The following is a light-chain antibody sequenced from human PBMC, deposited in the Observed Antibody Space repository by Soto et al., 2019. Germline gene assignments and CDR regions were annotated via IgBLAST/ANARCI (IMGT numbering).Light chain of an antibody. CDR1: QTISSTY. CDR3: QQYGSSPKT. J-gene: IGKJ1*01. V-gene: IGKV3-20*01. CDR2: AAS. Sequence: EIVLTQSPGTLSLSPGDRATLSFVASQTISSTYLAWYQQKPGQAPRLLIYAASTRATGIPDRFSGSGSGTDFTLTISRLEPEDFAVYYCQQYGSSPKTFGQGTKVDIK.